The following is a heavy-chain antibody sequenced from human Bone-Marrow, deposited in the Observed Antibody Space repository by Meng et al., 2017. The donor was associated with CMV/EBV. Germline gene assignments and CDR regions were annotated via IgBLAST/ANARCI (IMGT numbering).Heavy chain of an antibody. Sequence: SETLSLTCTVSGGSISSSSYYWGWIRQPPGKGLKWIGSIYYSGSTYYNPSLKSRVTISVDTSKNQFSLKLSSVTAADTAVYYCARQPQWLVDYWGQGTLVTVSS. CDR1: GGSISSSSYY. J-gene: IGHJ4*02. V-gene: IGHV4-39*01. CDR2: IYYSGST. D-gene: IGHD6-19*01. CDR3: ARQPQWLVDY.